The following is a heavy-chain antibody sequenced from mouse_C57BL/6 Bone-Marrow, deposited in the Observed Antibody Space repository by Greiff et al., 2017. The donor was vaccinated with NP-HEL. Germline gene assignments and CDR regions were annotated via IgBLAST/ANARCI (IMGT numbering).Heavy chain of an antibody. D-gene: IGHD1-1*01. CDR1: GYTFTSYG. V-gene: IGHV1-81*01. J-gene: IGHJ2*01. CDR2: IYPRSGNT. CDR3: ARERYYGSSYYFDY. Sequence: VQVVESGAELARPGASVKLSCKASGYTFTSYGISWVKQRTGQGLEWIGEIYPRSGNTYYNEKFKGKATLTADKSSSTAYMELRSLTSEDSAVYFCARERYYGSSYYFDYWGQGTTLTVSS.